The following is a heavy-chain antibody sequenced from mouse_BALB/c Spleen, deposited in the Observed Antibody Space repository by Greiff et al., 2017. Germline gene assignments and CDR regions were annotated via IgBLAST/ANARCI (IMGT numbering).Heavy chain of an antibody. CDR3: ARREGNYEGYAMDY. V-gene: IGHV5-6*02. CDR2: ISSGGSYT. D-gene: IGHD2-1*01. CDR1: GFTFSSYG. Sequence: DVMLVESGGDLVKPGGSLKLSCAASGFTFSSYGMSWVRQTPDKRLEWVATISSGGSYTYYPDSVKGRFTISRDNAKNTLYLQMSSLKSEDTAMYYCARREGNYEGYAMDYWGQGTSVTVSS. J-gene: IGHJ4*01.